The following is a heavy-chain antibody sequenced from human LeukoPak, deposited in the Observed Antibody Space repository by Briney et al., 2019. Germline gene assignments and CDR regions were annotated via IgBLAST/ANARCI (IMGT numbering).Heavy chain of an antibody. Sequence: GGSLRLSCAASGFTFSSCGFNWVHQAPGKGLEWVSSIGPTGTDRYYADSVRGRFTISRDNAKNSMYLQMDSLRDEDTAVYYCATETIGRHYDYWGQGTLLTVSS. CDR1: GFTFSSCG. CDR3: ATETIGRHYDY. CDR2: IGPTGTDR. J-gene: IGHJ4*02. D-gene: IGHD1-14*01. V-gene: IGHV3-21*01.